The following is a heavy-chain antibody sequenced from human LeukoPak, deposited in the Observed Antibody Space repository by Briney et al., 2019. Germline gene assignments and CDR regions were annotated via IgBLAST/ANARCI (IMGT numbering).Heavy chain of an antibody. V-gene: IGHV3-48*01. D-gene: IGHD3-10*01. CDR1: GFTFSSFG. J-gene: IGHJ6*02. Sequence: GGSLRLSCAAAGFTFSSFGMNWVRQAPGKGLEWVSYISDSSSLTYYASSVKGRFTNSRDNAKNSLSLQLDSRRGEDTAVYFCAKVIRGGYGMDVWGQGTTVTVSS. CDR2: ISDSSSLT. CDR3: AKVIRGGYGMDV.